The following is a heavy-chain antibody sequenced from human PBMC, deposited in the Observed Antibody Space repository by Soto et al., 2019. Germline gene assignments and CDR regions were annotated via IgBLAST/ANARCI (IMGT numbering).Heavy chain of an antibody. D-gene: IGHD2-15*01. CDR3: ARDIVAPMTRRRGFDY. Sequence: ASVKVSCKASGYTFTSYGISWVRQAAGQGLEGMGWISAYNGNTNYAQKLQGRVTMTTDTSTSTAYMELRSLRSDDTAVYYCARDIVAPMTRRRGFDYWGQGTLVTVSS. V-gene: IGHV1-18*01. CDR1: GYTFTSYG. J-gene: IGHJ4*02. CDR2: ISAYNGNT.